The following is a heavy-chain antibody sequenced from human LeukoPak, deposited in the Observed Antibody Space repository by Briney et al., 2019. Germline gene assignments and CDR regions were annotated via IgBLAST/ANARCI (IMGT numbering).Heavy chain of an antibody. CDR2: IYSSGST. D-gene: IGHD2-21*02. J-gene: IGHJ5*02. CDR3: ARNVMTAIKSCFDP. CDR1: GGSISSHY. Sequence: PSETLSLTCSVSGGSISSHYWSWIRQPAGKGLEWIGRIYSSGSTNYNPSLKSRATMPVDTSKNQFSLKLNSVTAADTAVYYCARNVMTAIKSCFDPWGQGTLVTVSS. V-gene: IGHV4-4*07.